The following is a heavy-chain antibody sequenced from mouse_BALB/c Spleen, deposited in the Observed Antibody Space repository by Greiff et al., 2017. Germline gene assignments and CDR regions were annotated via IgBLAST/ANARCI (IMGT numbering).Heavy chain of an antibody. CDR3: ARGGRDRYFDV. Sequence: VQLKESGPELVKPGASVKMSCKASGYTFTSYVMHWVKQKPGQGLEWIGYINPYNDGTKYNEKFKGKATLTSDKSSSTAYMELSSLTSEDSAVYYCARGGRDRYFDVWGAGTTVTVSS. D-gene: IGHD1-1*02. CDR1: GYTFTSYV. J-gene: IGHJ1*01. CDR2: INPYNDGT. V-gene: IGHV1-14*01.